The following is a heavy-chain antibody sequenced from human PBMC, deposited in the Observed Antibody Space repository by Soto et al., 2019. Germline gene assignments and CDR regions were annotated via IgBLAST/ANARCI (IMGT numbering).Heavy chain of an antibody. Sequence: PSETLSLTCAVYGGSFSGYYWSWIRQPPGKGLEWIGEINHSGSTNYNPSLKSRVTISVDTSKNQFSLKLSSVTAADTAVYYCARGSVLTYYDFWSGYPPPTDVWGQGTMVTVSS. CDR3: ARGSVLTYYDFWSGYPPPTDV. CDR2: INHSGST. CDR1: GGSFSGYY. V-gene: IGHV4-34*01. D-gene: IGHD3-3*01. J-gene: IGHJ6*02.